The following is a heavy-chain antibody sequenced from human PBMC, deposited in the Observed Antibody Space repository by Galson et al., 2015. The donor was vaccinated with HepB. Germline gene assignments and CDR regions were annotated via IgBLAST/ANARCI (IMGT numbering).Heavy chain of an antibody. J-gene: IGHJ3*02. Sequence: QSEAEVTKPGKSLKISCKGSGYSFTSYWIDWVRQMPGKGLEWMGIIYPGDSDTRYSPSFQGQVTISADKSISTAYLQWSSLKASDTAMYYCARSAPSGYYNDDAFDIWGQGTMVTVSS. V-gene: IGHV5-51*01. CDR3: ARSAPSGYYNDDAFDI. D-gene: IGHD3-22*01. CDR2: IYPGDSDT. CDR1: GYSFTSYW.